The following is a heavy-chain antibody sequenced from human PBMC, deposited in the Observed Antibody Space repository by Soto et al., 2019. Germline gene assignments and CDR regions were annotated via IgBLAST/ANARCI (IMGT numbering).Heavy chain of an antibody. CDR3: ATDRRGYYFDY. CDR2: TIPIFGTA. V-gene: IGHV1-69*06. Sequence: SVKVSCKASGGTFSSYAISWVRQAPGQGLEWMGGTIPIFGTANYAQKFQGRVTITADKSTSTAYMELSSLRSEDTAVYYCATDRRGYYFDYCRRRTLVTVSS. CDR1: GGTFSSYA. D-gene: IGHD3-10*01. J-gene: IGHJ4*02.